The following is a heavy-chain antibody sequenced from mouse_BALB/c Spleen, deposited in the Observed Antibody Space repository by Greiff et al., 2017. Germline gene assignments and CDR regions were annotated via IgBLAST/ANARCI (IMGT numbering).Heavy chain of an antibody. Sequence: EVKVVESGGGLVQPGGSRKLSCAASGFTFSSFGMHWVRQAPEKGLEWVAYISSGSSTIYYADTVKGRFTISRDNPKNTLFLQMTSLRSEDTAMYYCARSRGPYYAMDYWGQGTSVIVSS. CDR2: ISSGSSTI. CDR1: GFTFSSFG. V-gene: IGHV5-17*02. CDR3: ARSRGPYYAMDY. J-gene: IGHJ4*01.